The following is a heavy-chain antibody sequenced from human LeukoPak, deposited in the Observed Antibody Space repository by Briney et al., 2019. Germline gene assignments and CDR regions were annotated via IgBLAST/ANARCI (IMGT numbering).Heavy chain of an antibody. CDR1: GGSISSYY. D-gene: IGHD6-13*01. V-gene: IGHV4-4*07. CDR2: IYTSGST. Sequence: SETLSLTCTVSGGSISSYYWSWIRQPAGKGLEWIWRIYTSGSTNYNPSLKSRVTMSVDTSKNQFSLKLSYVTAADTAVYYCVGRAAARYYYYYGMDVWGQGTTVTVSS. CDR3: VGRAAARYYYYYGMDV. J-gene: IGHJ6*02.